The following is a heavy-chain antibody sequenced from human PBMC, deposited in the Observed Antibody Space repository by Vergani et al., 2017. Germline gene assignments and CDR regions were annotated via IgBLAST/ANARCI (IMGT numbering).Heavy chain of an antibody. D-gene: IGHD2-2*01. J-gene: IGHJ6*02. CDR2: ISAYNGNT. CDR1: GVTFRSLA. Sequence: QVHLLQSGAEVKKPGSSVKVSCKASGVTFRSLAISWVRLAPGQGLEWMGWISAYNGNTNYAQKLQGRVTMTTDTSTSTAYMELRSLRSDDTAVYYCARDPDIVVVPAAPYYYYYYGMDVWGQGTTVTVSS. CDR3: ARDPDIVVVPAAPYYYYYYGMDV. V-gene: IGHV1-18*01.